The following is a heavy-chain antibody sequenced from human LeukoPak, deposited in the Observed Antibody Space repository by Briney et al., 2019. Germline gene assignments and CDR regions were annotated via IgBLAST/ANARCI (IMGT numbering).Heavy chain of an antibody. CDR3: ARDYDYFWGGYRYPFDY. CDR2: MNSDGSTT. V-gene: IGHV3-74*01. D-gene: IGHD3-16*02. CDR1: VFTFSSYW. J-gene: IGHJ4*02. Sequence: PGGSLRLSCAASVFTFSSYWMHWVRQAPGKGLMWLSRMNSDGSTTNYADSVKGRFTISRDNARNTLYLQMNSLRVEDTAMYFCARDYDYFWGGYRYPFDYWGQGTLVTVSS.